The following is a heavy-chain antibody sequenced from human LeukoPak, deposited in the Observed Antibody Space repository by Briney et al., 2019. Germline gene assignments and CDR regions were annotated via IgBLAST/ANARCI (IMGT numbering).Heavy chain of an antibody. D-gene: IGHD1-26*01. CDR3: ARRSPKDYYYMDV. J-gene: IGHJ6*03. V-gene: IGHV4-39*01. CDR1: AASISSSSYY. Sequence: KPSETLSLTCTVAAASISSSSYYWGWIRQPPGKGLEWIGSIYYSGSTYYNPSLKSRVTISVDTSKNQFSLKLSSVTVADTAVYYCARRSPKDYYYMDVWGKGTTVTVSS. CDR2: IYYSGST.